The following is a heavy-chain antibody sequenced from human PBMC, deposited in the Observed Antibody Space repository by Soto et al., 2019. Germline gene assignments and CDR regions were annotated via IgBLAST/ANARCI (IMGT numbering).Heavy chain of an antibody. J-gene: IGHJ4*02. Sequence: PSETLSLTCSVSGGSINSGRSSWNWIRQSPGKGLEWIGQINHSGITNYNPSLKSRVTISLDTSKNQFYLNLTSVTAADTAFYYCTRVPMMYYGAGTYGYFDSWGQGTLVTVSS. D-gene: IGHD3-10*01. CDR1: GGSINSGRSS. V-gene: IGHV4-30-2*06. CDR2: INHSGIT. CDR3: TRVPMMYYGAGTYGYFDS.